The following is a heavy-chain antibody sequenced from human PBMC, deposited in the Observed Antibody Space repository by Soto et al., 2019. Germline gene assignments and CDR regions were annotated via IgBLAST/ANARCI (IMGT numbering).Heavy chain of an antibody. CDR3: ARGNALDV. CDR2: TYYRSKWFH. J-gene: IGHJ3*01. D-gene: IGHD3-10*01. CDR1: GDSVSSDITS. Sequence: QGQLQQSGPGLVKPSQTLSLTCAISGDSVSSDITSWNWIRQSPSRGLEWLGRTYYRSKWFHDYAASVKSRITINPATSKNQFSPELNSMTPEDTAVYYCARGNALDVWGQGTVVTVSS. V-gene: IGHV6-1*01.